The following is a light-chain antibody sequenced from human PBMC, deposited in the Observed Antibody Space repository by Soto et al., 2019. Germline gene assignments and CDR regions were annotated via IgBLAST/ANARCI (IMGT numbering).Light chain of an antibody. J-gene: IGLJ2*01. CDR3: SSYTTTNTLV. V-gene: IGLV2-14*01. Sequence: QSALTQPASVSGSPGQSITISCTGTSSDVAYYNYVSWYQQHPGKAPKLMIYDVGYRPSGVSNRFSGSKSGNTASLTISGLQAEDEADYYCSSYTTTNTLVFGGGTKLTVL. CDR2: DVG. CDR1: SSDVAYYNY.